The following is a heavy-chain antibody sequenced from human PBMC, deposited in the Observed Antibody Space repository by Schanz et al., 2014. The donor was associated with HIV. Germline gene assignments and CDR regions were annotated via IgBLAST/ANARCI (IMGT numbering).Heavy chain of an antibody. D-gene: IGHD3-22*01. CDR2: ITESGSRT. CDR1: GFAFSNYA. CDR3: AKPEYDSSGNSQSHFDY. J-gene: IGHJ4*02. V-gene: IGHV3-23*01. Sequence: EVQLLESGGGLVQPGGSLRLSCAASGFAFSNYAMSWVRQAPGKGLEWVSSITESGSRTYYADSVNGRFTISRDNSKNTLYLQMTTLRTEDTAVYYCAKPEYDSSGNSQSHFDYWGQGTLVTVSS.